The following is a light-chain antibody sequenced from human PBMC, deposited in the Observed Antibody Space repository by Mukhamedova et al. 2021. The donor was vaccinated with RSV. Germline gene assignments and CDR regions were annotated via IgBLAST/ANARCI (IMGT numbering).Light chain of an antibody. CDR3: CPYAGSFTRV. J-gene: IGLJ1*01. V-gene: IGLV2-11*01. CDR2: DVN. Sequence: GTAPKLIIYDVNKRPSGVPDRFSGSKSDNTASLTISGLQAEDEADYYCCPYAGSFTRVFGTGTQVTVL.